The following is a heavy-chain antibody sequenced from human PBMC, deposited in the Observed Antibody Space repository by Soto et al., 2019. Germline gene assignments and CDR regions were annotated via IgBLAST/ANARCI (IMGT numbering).Heavy chain of an antibody. CDR1: GDSFSSYT. CDR2: IIPIFGTA. CDR3: ARWGTTGGLDV. Sequence: QVQLVQSGAEVKKPGSSVRVSCRASGDSFSSYTIAWVRQAPGQGLEWMGGIIPIFGTATYAQKFQGRVTITADESTSTASMELSSLRSEDTAVYYCARWGTTGGLDVWGQGTLVSVSS. V-gene: IGHV1-69*01. J-gene: IGHJ1*01. D-gene: IGHD3-16*01.